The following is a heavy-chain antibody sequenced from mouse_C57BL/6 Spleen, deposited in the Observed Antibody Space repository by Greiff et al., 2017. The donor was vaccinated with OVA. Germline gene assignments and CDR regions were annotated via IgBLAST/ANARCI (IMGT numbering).Heavy chain of an antibody. J-gene: IGHJ4*01. D-gene: IGHD1-1*01. CDR3: ARTLRGGAMDY. CDR2: IDPSDSET. CDR1: GYTFTSYW. V-gene: IGHV1-52*01. Sequence: QVQLQQPGAELVRPGSSVKLSCKASGYTFTSYWMHWVKQRPIQGLEWIGNIDPSDSETHYNQKFKDKATLTVDKSSSTAYMQLSSLTSEDSAVYYCARTLRGGAMDYWGQGTSVTVSS.